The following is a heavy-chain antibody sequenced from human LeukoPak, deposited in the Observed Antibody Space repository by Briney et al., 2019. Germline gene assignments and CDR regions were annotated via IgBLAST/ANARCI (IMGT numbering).Heavy chain of an antibody. D-gene: IGHD2-2*02. CDR1: GFTFSSYA. CDR2: ISYDGSNK. CDR3: ARASGGYCSSTSCYTDAFDI. J-gene: IGHJ3*02. Sequence: HAGGSLRLSCAASGFTFSSYAMHWVRQAPGKGLEWVAVISYDGSNKYYADSVKGRFTISRDNSKNTLYLQMNSLRAEDTAVYYCARASGGYCSSTSCYTDAFDIWGQGTMVTVSS. V-gene: IGHV3-30-3*01.